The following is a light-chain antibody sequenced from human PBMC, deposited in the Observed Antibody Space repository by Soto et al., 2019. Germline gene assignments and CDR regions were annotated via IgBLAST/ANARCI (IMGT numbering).Light chain of an antibody. CDR2: GAS. V-gene: IGKV3-11*01. CDR3: QQHSHWPPWT. Sequence: EVVLTQSPATLSLSPGXRATLSCRASENVRTFVDWYQQKPGQAPRLLIHGASNRATGIPARFSGSGSGTDFTLTISNLEPEDFAVYYCQQHSHWPPWTFGQGTKVDIK. J-gene: IGKJ1*01. CDR1: ENVRTF.